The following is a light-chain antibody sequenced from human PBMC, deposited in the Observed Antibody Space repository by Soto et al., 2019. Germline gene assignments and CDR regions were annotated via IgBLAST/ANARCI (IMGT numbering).Light chain of an antibody. V-gene: IGKV1-39*01. Sequence: DIQMTQSPSSLYASVGDRVTITCRASQSISSYLNWYQQKPGKAPKLLIYAASSLQSGVPSRFSGSGSGTDFTLTISSLQPGDFATYYCQQSYSTPITFGQGTRLEIK. CDR2: AAS. CDR3: QQSYSTPIT. CDR1: QSISSY. J-gene: IGKJ5*01.